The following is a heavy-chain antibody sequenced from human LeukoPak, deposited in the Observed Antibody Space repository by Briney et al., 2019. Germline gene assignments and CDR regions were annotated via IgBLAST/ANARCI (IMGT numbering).Heavy chain of an antibody. V-gene: IGHV3-23*01. D-gene: IGHD2-15*01. CDR1: GFTFSSYV. J-gene: IGHJ4*02. CDR3: AKDGRGSWPLDFDY. Sequence: GGSLRLSCAASGFTFSSYVMTWVRQAPGKGLEWVSAISGSGGSTYYADSVKGRFTISRDNSKNTLYLQMNSLRAEDTAVYYCAKDGRGSWPLDFDYWGQGTLVTVSS. CDR2: ISGSGGST.